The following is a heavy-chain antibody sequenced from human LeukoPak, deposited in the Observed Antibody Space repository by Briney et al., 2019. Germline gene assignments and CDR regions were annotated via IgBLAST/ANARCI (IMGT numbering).Heavy chain of an antibody. CDR3: ARSPLTVTTRLHFDY. V-gene: IGHV3-74*01. D-gene: IGHD4-17*01. CDR2: INSDGSST. J-gene: IGHJ4*02. CDR1: GFTFSSNW. Sequence: PGGSLRLSCATSGFTFSSNWMHWVRQTPGKGLVWVSRINSDGSSTSYADSVKGRFTISRDNAEDTLYLQMNSLRAEDTAVYYCARSPLTVTTRLHFDYWGQGTLVTVSS.